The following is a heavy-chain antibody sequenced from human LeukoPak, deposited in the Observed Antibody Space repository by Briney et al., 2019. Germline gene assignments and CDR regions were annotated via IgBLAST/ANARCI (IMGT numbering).Heavy chain of an antibody. D-gene: IGHD3-22*01. J-gene: IGHJ4*02. Sequence: GASVKVSCKASVYTFTSYGISWVRQAPGQGLEWMGWISAYNGNTNYAQKLQGRVTMTTDTSTSTAYMELRSLRSDDTAVYYCARDRDQDYYDSSGLDFDYWGQGTLVTVSS. CDR2: ISAYNGNT. CDR3: ARDRDQDYYDSSGLDFDY. CDR1: VYTFTSYG. V-gene: IGHV1-18*01.